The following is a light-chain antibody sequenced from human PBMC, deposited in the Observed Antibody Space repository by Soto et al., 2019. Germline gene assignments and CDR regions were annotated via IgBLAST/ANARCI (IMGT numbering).Light chain of an antibody. CDR3: QHRANWPPGAT. CDR2: GAS. Sequence: EIVLTQSPATLSLSPRERGTLSCWASQSVSTNLAWYQQKPGQAPRLLIYGASNRVTGIPARFSGSGSGTDFTLTISSLESEDFATYYCQHRANWPPGATFGGGTKVEI. CDR1: QSVSTN. J-gene: IGKJ4*01. V-gene: IGKV3-11*01.